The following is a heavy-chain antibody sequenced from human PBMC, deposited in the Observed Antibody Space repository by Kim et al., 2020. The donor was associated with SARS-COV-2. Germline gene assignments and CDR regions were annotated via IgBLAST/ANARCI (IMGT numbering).Heavy chain of an antibody. D-gene: IGHD4-4*01. CDR3: ARLVTPMPYYFDY. J-gene: IGHJ4*02. V-gene: IGHV4-39*01. Sequence: SETLSLTCTVSGGSISSSSYYWGWIRQPPGKGLEWIGSIYYSGSTYYNPSLKSRVTISVDTSKNQFSLKLSSVTAADTAVYYCARLVTPMPYYFDYWGQGTLVTVSS. CDR2: IYYSGST. CDR1: GGSISSSSYY.